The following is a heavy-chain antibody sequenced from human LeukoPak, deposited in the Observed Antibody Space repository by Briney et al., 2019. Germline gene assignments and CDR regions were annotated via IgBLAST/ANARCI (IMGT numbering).Heavy chain of an antibody. CDR3: ARLDRNYDILTGYYNVMDY. J-gene: IGHJ4*02. Sequence: SETLSLTCTVSGGSISTYYWSWIRQPPGKGLEWIGYIYYSGSTNYNPSLKSRVTISVDTSKNQFSLKLSSVTAADTAVYYCARLDRNYDILTGYYNVMDYWGQGTLVTVSS. CDR2: IYYSGST. CDR1: GGSISTYY. D-gene: IGHD3-9*01. V-gene: IGHV4-59*08.